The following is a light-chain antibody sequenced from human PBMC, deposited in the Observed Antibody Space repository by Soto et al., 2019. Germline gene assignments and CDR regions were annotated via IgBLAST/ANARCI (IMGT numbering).Light chain of an antibody. CDR3: QQYNSYPWT. V-gene: IGKV1-5*01. CDR1: QRIGSW. J-gene: IGKJ1*01. Sequence: DIQMTQSPSTLSASVGDRVTITCRSSQRIGSWLAWYQQKPGKAPKLLIYDASSLKSGVPSRFSGSGSGTEFTLTISGLQPDDFATYYCQQYNSYPWTFGQGTKVEIK. CDR2: DAS.